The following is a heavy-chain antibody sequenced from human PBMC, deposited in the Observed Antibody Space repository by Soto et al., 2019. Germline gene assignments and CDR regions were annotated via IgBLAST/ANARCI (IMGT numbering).Heavy chain of an antibody. J-gene: IGHJ3*02. Sequence: ASVKFSCKASGFTFTSSAVQWVRQARGQRLEWIGWIVVGSGNTNYAQKFQERVTITRDMSTSTAYMELSSLRSEDTAVYYCAAVNPFAYYYDSSGYWDDASDIWGQGTMVTVSS. V-gene: IGHV1-58*01. CDR1: GFTFTSSA. CDR3: AAVNPFAYYYDSSGYWDDASDI. CDR2: IVVGSGNT. D-gene: IGHD3-22*01.